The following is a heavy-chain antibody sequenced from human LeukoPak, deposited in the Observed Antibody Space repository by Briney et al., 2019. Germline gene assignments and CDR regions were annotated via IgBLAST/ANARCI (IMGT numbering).Heavy chain of an antibody. J-gene: IGHJ3*02. CDR3: ASGGGAVARNVFDI. V-gene: IGHV1-8*01. Sequence: ASVKVSCKASGYTFTSYDINWLRQATGQGLEWMGWMNPNSGNTGYAQKFQGRITMTRNTSISTTYMELSRLRSDDTAVYYCASGGGAVARNVFDIWGQGTMVTVSS. D-gene: IGHD6-13*01. CDR2: MNPNSGNT. CDR1: GYTFTSYD.